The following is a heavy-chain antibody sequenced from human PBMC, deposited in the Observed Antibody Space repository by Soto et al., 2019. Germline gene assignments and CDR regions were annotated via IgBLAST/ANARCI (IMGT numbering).Heavy chain of an antibody. CDR1: GGSFSGYY. J-gene: IGHJ4*02. V-gene: IGHV4-34*01. CDR2: INHSGGT. CDR3: ARVPRRRAIDSSGYVDY. D-gene: IGHD3-22*01. Sequence: QVQLQQWGAGLLKPSETLSLTCAVYGGSFSGYYWSWIRQPPGKGLEWIGEINHSGGTNYNPSLKSRVTISVDTSKNQFSLKLSSVTAADTAVYYCARVPRRRAIDSSGYVDYWGQGTLVTVSS.